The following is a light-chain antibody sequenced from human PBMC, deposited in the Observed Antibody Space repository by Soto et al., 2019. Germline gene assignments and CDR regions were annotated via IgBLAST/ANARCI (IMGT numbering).Light chain of an antibody. V-gene: IGKV1-39*01. CDR3: QQNQDIPLT. J-gene: IGKJ1*01. Sequence: DIQMTQSPSSLSASVGDRVTVTCRASQSIDTYLYWYQQMPGQAPKLLIYVASTLQSGVPSRFSGSGSGTHFTLTISSLQPEDFATYYCQQNQDIPLTFGQGTRVERK. CDR2: VAS. CDR1: QSIDTY.